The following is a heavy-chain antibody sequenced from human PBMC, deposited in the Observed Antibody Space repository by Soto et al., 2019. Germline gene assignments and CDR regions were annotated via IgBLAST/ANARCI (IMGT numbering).Heavy chain of an antibody. Sequence: QVQLQESGPGLVKPSQTLSLTCTVSGGSISSGTYYWTWVRQRPGEGLGWVGFIFHSGRTYDNPPLKSRAPISVDTSENQFSLRLSSVTAADTAVYFCARDSDYCTGGSCYGNFDFWGQGTLVTVSS. CDR1: GGSISSGTYY. J-gene: IGHJ4*02. CDR3: ARDSDYCTGGSCYGNFDF. CDR2: IFHSGRT. V-gene: IGHV4-31*03. D-gene: IGHD2-15*01.